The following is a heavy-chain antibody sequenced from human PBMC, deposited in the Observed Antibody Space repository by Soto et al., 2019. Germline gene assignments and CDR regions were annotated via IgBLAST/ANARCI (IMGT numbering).Heavy chain of an antibody. CDR1: GDTFTNFG. V-gene: IGHV1-18*01. CDR2: IATYNSNR. Sequence: HLVQSGPQVKKPGASVSVSCKTSGDTFTNFGLIWVRQAPGQGLEWMGWIATYNSNRNYAQKFQGRLTLTTDTSTSTAYMKLKSLTYDDTAVYYCARVVRGVVNWFDPWGQGTLVTVSS. J-gene: IGHJ5*02. D-gene: IGHD3-10*01. CDR3: ARVVRGVVNWFDP.